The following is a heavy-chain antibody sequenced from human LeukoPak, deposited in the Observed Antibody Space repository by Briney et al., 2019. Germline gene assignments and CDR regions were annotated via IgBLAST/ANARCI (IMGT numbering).Heavy chain of an antibody. CDR1: VFTFSRYA. J-gene: IGHJ4*02. D-gene: IGHD3-22*01. V-gene: IGHV3-23*01. CDR2: ISGSGGST. CDR3: AKGLMARKDYYDSSGSDY. Sequence: GGSLRLSCAASVFTFSRYAMSWVRQAPGKGLEGVSAISGSGGSTYYAACVKGRFTITRDNSNNTLYLQMNSLRAEDTVVYYCAKGLMARKDYYDSSGSDYWGQGTLVTVSS.